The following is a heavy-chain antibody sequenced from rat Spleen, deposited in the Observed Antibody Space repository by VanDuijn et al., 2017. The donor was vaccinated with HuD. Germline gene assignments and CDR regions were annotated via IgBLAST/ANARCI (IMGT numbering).Heavy chain of an antibody. J-gene: IGHJ2*01. V-gene: IGHV5-29*01. Sequence: EVQLVESDGGLVQPGRSLKLSCAASGFTFSDCYMAWVRQAPTKGLEWVATINYDGSSTYYRDSVKGRFTISRDNAKSTLYLQMDSLRSEDTATYYCARSVFDYWGQGVMVTVSS. CDR3: ARSVFDY. CDR1: GFTFSDCY. CDR2: INYDGSST.